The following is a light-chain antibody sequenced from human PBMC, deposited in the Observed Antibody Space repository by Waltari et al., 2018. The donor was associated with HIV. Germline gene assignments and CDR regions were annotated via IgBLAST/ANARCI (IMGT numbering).Light chain of an antibody. J-gene: IGKJ3*01. V-gene: IGKV3D-15*01. CDR1: QRVSDN. Sequence: EIVMKQFPATLSVSPGERVNLSCSTRQRVSDNLAWYQKKPGQAPRLLIYGASSRATDIPDRFSGSGSGTEFTLSISSPQSDDVALYYCQQYNNWPFTFGPGTKVDFK. CDR2: GAS. CDR3: QQYNNWPFT.